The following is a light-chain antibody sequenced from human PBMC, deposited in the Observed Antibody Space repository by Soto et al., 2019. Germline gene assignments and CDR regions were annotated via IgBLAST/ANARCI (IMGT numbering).Light chain of an antibody. CDR1: QGISSY. V-gene: IGKV1-9*01. J-gene: IGKJ2*01. CDR3: QQLNSYPQNT. CDR2: AAS. Sequence: DIQLTQSPSFLSASVGDRVTITCRASQGISSYLAWYQQKPGKAPKLLIYAASTLQSGVPSRFSGRESGTEFTLTISSLQPEDFATYYCQQLNSYPQNTFGQGTKLEIK.